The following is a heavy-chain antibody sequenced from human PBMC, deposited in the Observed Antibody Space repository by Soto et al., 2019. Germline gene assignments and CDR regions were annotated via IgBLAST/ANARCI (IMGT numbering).Heavy chain of an antibody. Sequence: SEILSLTCAVSGGSISSGGYSWSWIRQPPGKGLEWIGYIYHSGSTYYNPSLKSRVTISVDRSKNQFSLKLSSVTAADTAVYYCARARGYCSGGSCYSEVGYFDYWGQGTLVTVSS. CDR2: IYHSGST. D-gene: IGHD2-15*01. V-gene: IGHV4-30-2*01. CDR1: GGSISSGGYS. CDR3: ARARGYCSGGSCYSEVGYFDY. J-gene: IGHJ4*02.